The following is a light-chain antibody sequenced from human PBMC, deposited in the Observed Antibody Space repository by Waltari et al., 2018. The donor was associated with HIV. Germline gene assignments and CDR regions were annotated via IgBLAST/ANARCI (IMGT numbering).Light chain of an antibody. CDR1: NSDFGSYDF. CDR3: SSWTSSTTLV. J-gene: IGLJ1*01. CDR2: DVR. Sequence: QSALTQPASVSGSPGQSITISCTGTNSDFGSYDFVSWYHQYPGKAPRLIISDVRNRPSGISSRFSGSKYGYTASLTISGLRAEDEADYFCSSWTSSTTLVFGTGTKVTVL. V-gene: IGLV2-14*01.